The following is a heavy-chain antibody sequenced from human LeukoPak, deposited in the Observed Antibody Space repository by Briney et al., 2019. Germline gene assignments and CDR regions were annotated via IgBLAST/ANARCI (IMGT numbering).Heavy chain of an antibody. J-gene: IGHJ4*02. CDR1: GYTFSSYD. CDR2: MNPNSGNT. V-gene: IGHV1-8*01. CDR3: TRGLRREQQLLRAFDD. D-gene: IGHD6-13*01. Sequence: ASVKVSCKASGYTFSSYDINWVLQATGQGLEWMGWMNPNSGNTGYAQKFQGRVSMTSNTSISTAYMELSSLRSEDTAVYYCTRGLRREQQLLRAFDDWGQGTLVTVSS.